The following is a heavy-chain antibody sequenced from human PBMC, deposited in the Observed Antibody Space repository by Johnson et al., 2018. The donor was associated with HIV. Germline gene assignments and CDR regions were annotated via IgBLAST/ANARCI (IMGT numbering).Heavy chain of an antibody. Sequence: QVQLVESGGGVVQPGRSLRLSCAASGFTFSSYTMHWVRQAPGKGLEWVAVISYDGSNKYYADSVKGRFNISRDNSKNTLYLQMNSLRAEDTAVYYCAKEAGALRMIVVGTDAFDIWGQGTMVTVSS. CDR1: GFTFSSYT. D-gene: IGHD3-22*01. J-gene: IGHJ3*02. CDR3: AKEAGALRMIVVGTDAFDI. V-gene: IGHV3-30*04. CDR2: ISYDGSNK.